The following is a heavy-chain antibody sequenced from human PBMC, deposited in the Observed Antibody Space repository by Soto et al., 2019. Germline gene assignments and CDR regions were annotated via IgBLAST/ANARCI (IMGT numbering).Heavy chain of an antibody. CDR2: ISAHNGNT. CDR1: GYGFTTYG. D-gene: IGHD1-1*01. J-gene: IGHJ4*02. Sequence: QVHLVQSGAEVKKPGASVKVSCKGSGYGFTTYGITWVRQAPGQGLEWMAWISAHNGNTNYAQKLQGRVTVTRDTSTSTAYMELRSLRSDATAVYYCARGGYGDYWGQGALVTVSS. V-gene: IGHV1-18*01. CDR3: ARGGYGDY.